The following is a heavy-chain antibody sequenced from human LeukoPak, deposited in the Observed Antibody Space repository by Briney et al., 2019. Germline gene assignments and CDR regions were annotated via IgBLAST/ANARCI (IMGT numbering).Heavy chain of an antibody. CDR3: ARDWVGATAFDY. J-gene: IGHJ4*02. D-gene: IGHD1-26*01. CDR2: ISSSSSYI. CDR1: GFTFSSYS. Sequence: GGSLRLSCAASGFTFSSYSMNWVRQAPGKGLKWVSSISSSSSYIYYADSVKGRFTISRDNAKNSLYLQMNSLGAEDTAVYYCARDWVGATAFDYWGQGTLVTVSS. V-gene: IGHV3-21*01.